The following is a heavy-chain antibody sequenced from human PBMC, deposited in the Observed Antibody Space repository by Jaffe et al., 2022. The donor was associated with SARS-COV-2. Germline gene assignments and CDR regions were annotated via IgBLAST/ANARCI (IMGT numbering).Heavy chain of an antibody. J-gene: IGHJ4*02. CDR1: GASISSSDYY. CDR3: ARYCASSSSYGRYYFDY. Sequence: QLQLQESGPGLLKPSETLSLTCSVSGASISSSDYYWGWIRQPPGKGLEWVGTVYYSVATFYNPSLKSRIIISVDTSKNQFSLTLDSVTAADTAVYYCARYCASSSSYGRYYFDYWGQGTLVTVSS. V-gene: IGHV4-39*01. CDR2: VYYSVAT. D-gene: IGHD2-2*01.